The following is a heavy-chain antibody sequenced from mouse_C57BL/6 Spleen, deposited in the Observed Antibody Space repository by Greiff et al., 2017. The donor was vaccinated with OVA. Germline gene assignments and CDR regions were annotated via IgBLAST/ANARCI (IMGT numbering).Heavy chain of an antibody. CDR3: ARGLVITTVVATGDYFDY. Sequence: EVMLVESGGGLVKPGGSLKLSCAASGFTFSSYAMSWVRQTPEKRLEWVATISDGGSYTYYPDNVKGRFTISRDNAKNNLYLQMSHLKSEDTAMYYCARGLVITTVVATGDYFDYWGQGTTLTVSS. CDR1: GFTFSSYA. V-gene: IGHV5-4*03. D-gene: IGHD1-1*01. J-gene: IGHJ2*01. CDR2: ISDGGSYT.